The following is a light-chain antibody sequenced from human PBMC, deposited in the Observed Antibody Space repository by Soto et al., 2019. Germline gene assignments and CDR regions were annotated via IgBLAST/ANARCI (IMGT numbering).Light chain of an antibody. V-gene: IGLV2-23*01. CDR1: SSDVGRYNL. Sequence: QSALTQPASVSGSPGQSISISCTGTSSDVGRYNLVSWYQQHPGQAPKLIIYEGSKRPSGVSNRFSGSKSGNTASLTISGLQAEDEADYYCCSYGGSRTSVIFGGGTKLTVL. CDR3: CSYGGSRTSVI. CDR2: EGS. J-gene: IGLJ2*01.